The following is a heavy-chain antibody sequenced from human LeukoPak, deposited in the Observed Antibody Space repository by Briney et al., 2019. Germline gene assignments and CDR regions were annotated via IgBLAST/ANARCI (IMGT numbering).Heavy chain of an antibody. J-gene: IGHJ5*02. D-gene: IGHD2-2*01. CDR1: GGSISSYY. Sequence: SETLSLTCNVSGGSISSYYWSWIRQPPGKGLEWIGYIYYSGSTNYNPSLKSRVTISVDTSKNQFSLKLNSVSAADTAVYYCARLTVPLRFDPWGQGTLVTVSS. CDR3: ARLTVPLRFDP. V-gene: IGHV4-59*01. CDR2: IYYSGST.